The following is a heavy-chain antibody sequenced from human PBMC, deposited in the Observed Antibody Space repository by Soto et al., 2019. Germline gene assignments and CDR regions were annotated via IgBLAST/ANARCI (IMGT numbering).Heavy chain of an antibody. J-gene: IGHJ4*02. Sequence: SETLSLTCTVSGGSISSYYWSWIRQPPGKGLEWIGYIYYSGSTNYNPSLKSRVTISVDTSKNQFSLKLSSVTAADTAVYYCARHKGDSGYDSSFDYWGKGTLVTVSS. CDR2: IYYSGST. D-gene: IGHD5-12*01. CDR3: ARHKGDSGYDSSFDY. V-gene: IGHV4-59*08. CDR1: GGSISSYY.